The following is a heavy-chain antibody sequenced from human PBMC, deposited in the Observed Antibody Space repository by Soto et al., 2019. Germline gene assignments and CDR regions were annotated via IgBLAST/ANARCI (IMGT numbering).Heavy chain of an antibody. J-gene: IGHJ4*02. Sequence: GGSLRLSCAASGFIFSGFGMHWVRQAPGKGLEWVAHIWYDGSNTHYADSVKGRFTISRDNSRNTLYLQMNSLRAEDTAVYHCVRDLLGSGGHFDYWGQGTRGTVSS. CDR2: IWYDGSNT. V-gene: IGHV3-33*01. D-gene: IGHD7-27*01. CDR1: GFIFSGFG. CDR3: VRDLLGSGGHFDY.